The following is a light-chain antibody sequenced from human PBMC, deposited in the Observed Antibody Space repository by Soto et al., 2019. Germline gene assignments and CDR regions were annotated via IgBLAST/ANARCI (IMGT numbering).Light chain of an antibody. CDR1: QSVSSH. CDR3: QQRSNWPLT. CDR2: DAA. J-gene: IGKJ5*01. V-gene: IGKV3-11*01. Sequence: EIVLTQSPAPLSLSPGERATLSCRASQSVSSHLAWYQQKPGQAPRLLIYDAANRATGIPARFSGSGSGTDFTLTISSLEPEDFAVYYCQQRSNWPLTLGQGTRLEIK.